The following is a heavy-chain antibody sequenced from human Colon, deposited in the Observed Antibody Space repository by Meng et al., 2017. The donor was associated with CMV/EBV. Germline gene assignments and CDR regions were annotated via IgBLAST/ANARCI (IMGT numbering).Heavy chain of an antibody. Sequence: GGSLRLSCTASKFTFSDYFMAWLRQAPGKGLEWISYISGGSNTIYYADSVKGRFTISRDNTIDSLFLQMGDLRAEDTAVYYCARDNRGVGTAFDIWGQGTMVTVSS. CDR1: KFTFSDYF. D-gene: IGHD1-14*01. J-gene: IGHJ3*02. CDR2: ISGGSNTI. V-gene: IGHV3-11*04. CDR3: ARDNRGVGTAFDI.